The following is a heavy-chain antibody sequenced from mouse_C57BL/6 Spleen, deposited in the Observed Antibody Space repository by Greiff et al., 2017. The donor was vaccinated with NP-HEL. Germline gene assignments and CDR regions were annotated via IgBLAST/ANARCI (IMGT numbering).Heavy chain of an antibody. D-gene: IGHD2-2*01. CDR3: ARRGLMVTPFDY. V-gene: IGHV1-22*01. Sequence: VQLQQSGPELVKPGASVKMSCKASGYTFTDYNMHWVKQSHGKSLEWIGYINPNNGGTSYNQKFKGKATLTVNKSSSTAYMELRSLTSEDSAVYYCARRGLMVTPFDYWGQGTTLTVSS. CDR1: GYTFTDYN. J-gene: IGHJ2*01. CDR2: INPNNGGT.